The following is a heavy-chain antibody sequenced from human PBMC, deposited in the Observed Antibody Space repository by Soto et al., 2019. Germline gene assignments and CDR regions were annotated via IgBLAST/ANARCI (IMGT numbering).Heavy chain of an antibody. D-gene: IGHD3-3*01. CDR2: VYSSGGT. V-gene: IGHV4-4*07. Sequence: GTLSLTCTVSGGSMTSYYWTWIRQPAGKGLEWIGRVYSSGGTHYNPSLKSRVTIPLDTSKNQFSLRLLSVTDADTAVYFCARGQRFSDWFDPWGQGTLVTVSS. CDR3: ARGQRFSDWFDP. CDR1: GGSMTSYY. J-gene: IGHJ5*02.